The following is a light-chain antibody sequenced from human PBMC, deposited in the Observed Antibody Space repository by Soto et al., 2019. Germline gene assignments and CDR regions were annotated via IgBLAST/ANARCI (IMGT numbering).Light chain of an antibody. J-gene: IGKJ1*01. CDR1: QSVGSN. Sequence: EIVLTQSPATLSVSPGERATLSCRASQSVGSNLAWYQKTPGQAPRLLIYGASIRVTGIPARFSGSGLGTDFTLTISGLQPEDFATYYCLQERGYPRTFGQGTKVE. CDR2: GAS. V-gene: IGKV3-15*01. CDR3: LQERGYPRT.